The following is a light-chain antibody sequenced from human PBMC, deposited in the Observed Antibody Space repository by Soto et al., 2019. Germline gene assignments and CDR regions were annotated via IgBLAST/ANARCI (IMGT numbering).Light chain of an antibody. J-gene: IGKJ4*01. CDR3: QQRSNWPT. V-gene: IGKV3-11*01. CDR1: QSGSSY. Sequence: EIVLTQSPATLSFSPGERATLSCSARQSGSSYLAWYQQKPGQAPRLPIVDASNRATGIAARFSGSGYGTDFTLIICSLEPEDFAFYYCQQRSNWPTFGGGTKVEIK. CDR2: DAS.